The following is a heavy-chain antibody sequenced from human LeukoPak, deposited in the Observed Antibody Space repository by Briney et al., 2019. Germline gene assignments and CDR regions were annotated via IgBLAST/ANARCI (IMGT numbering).Heavy chain of an antibody. CDR2: IHYTGAT. Sequence: PSETLSLTCAVYGGSITGYYWSWIRQTPGRGLEWVGEIHYTGATSYNPSLKSRATVSTDTSKNQFSLRLSSVTAADTAVYYCARGNILTGYCFDFWGQGALVTVSS. CDR3: ARGNILTGYCFDF. V-gene: IGHV4-34*01. J-gene: IGHJ4*02. CDR1: GGSITGYY. D-gene: IGHD3-9*01.